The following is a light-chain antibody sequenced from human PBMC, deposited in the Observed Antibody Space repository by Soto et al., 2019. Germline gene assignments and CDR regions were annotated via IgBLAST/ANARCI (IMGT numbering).Light chain of an antibody. J-gene: IGKJ1*01. Sequence: EIVLTQSPGTLSLSPGERATLSCRASQGVSSNLAWYQQKPGQAPRLLIYGASTRATGIPARFSGSGSGTEFTLTISSLQSEDFAVYYCQQYNNWRTFGQGTKVDI. CDR3: QQYNNWRT. CDR1: QGVSSN. CDR2: GAS. V-gene: IGKV3-15*01.